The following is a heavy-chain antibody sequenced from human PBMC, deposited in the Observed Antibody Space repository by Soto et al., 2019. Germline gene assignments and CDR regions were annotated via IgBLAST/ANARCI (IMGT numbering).Heavy chain of an antibody. CDR3: ARGRGATDY. Sequence: SETLSLTCAVYGGSFSGYYWSWIRQPPGKGLEWIGEINHSGSTNYNPSLKSRVTISVDTSKNQFSLKLSSVTAADTAVYYCARGRGATDYWGQGTLVTVSS. CDR2: INHSGST. J-gene: IGHJ4*02. CDR1: GGSFSGYY. D-gene: IGHD1-26*01. V-gene: IGHV4-34*01.